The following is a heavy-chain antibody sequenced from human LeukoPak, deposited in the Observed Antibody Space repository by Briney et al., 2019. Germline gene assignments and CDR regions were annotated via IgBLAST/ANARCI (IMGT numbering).Heavy chain of an antibody. V-gene: IGHV3-48*03. J-gene: IGHJ4*02. Sequence: GGSLRLSCAASGFTFSSYEMNWVRQAPGKGLEWVSYISSSGSTIYYADSVKGRLTISRDNAKNSLYLQMNSLRAEDTAVYYCARDQPRYYDSSGYYYDLFAFDYWGQGTLVTVSS. CDR2: ISSSGSTI. CDR3: ARDQPRYYDSSGYYYDLFAFDY. CDR1: GFTFSSYE. D-gene: IGHD3-22*01.